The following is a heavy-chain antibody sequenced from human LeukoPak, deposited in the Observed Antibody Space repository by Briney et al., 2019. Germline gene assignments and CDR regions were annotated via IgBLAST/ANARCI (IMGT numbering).Heavy chain of an antibody. J-gene: IGHJ5*02. CDR3: ARDPISVVPAAMGFDP. V-gene: IGHV1-2*02. Sequence: GASVKVSCKASGYTFTGYYMHWVRQAPGQGLEWMGWINPNSGGTNYAQKFQGRVTMTRDTSISTAYMELSRLRSDDTAVYYCARDPISVVPAAMGFDPWGQGTLVTVSS. CDR2: INPNSGGT. CDR1: GYTFTGYY. D-gene: IGHD2-2*01.